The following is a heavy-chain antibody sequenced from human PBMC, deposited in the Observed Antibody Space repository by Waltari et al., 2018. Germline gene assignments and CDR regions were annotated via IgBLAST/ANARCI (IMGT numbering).Heavy chain of an antibody. CDR1: GFTFSRYW. V-gene: IGHV3-7*01. D-gene: IGHD6-13*01. CDR3: ARNEQQLVRRVGWFDP. Sequence: EVQLVESGGGLVQPGGSLRLSCAASGFTFSRYWMGWGRQAPGKGLEWVANIKPDGGGKNYVERVQARLTISRDNAKNPLYLHMTTLRAEDTAVYYCARNEQQLVRRVGWFDPWGQGTLVTVSS. J-gene: IGHJ5*02. CDR2: IKPDGGGK.